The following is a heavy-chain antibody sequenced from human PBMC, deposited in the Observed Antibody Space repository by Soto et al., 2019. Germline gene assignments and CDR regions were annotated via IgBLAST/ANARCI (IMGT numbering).Heavy chain of an antibody. Sequence: QVQLVQSGAEVKKPGASVKVSCKASGYTFTSYGISWVRQAPGQGLEWMGWISAYNGNTNYAQKLQGRVTMTTDTATRTAYMELRSLRSDDTAVYYCARGMDYGDYVAYYCFVMDVWGQGTTVTVAS. CDR2: ISAYNGNT. J-gene: IGHJ6*02. D-gene: IGHD4-17*01. CDR1: GYTFTSYG. V-gene: IGHV1-18*01. CDR3: ARGMDYGDYVAYYCFVMDV.